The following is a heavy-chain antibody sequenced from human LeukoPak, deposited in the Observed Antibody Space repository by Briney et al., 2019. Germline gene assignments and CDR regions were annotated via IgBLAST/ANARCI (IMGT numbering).Heavy chain of an antibody. CDR3: ARASMGGRDYHLDS. Sequence: GGSLRLSCAVSGFTFSSYWMTWVRQAPGKGLEWVANIKQDGTDKYYVDSVKGRFTISRDNAKNSLFLQLGSLRADDTAVYYCARASMGGRDYHLDSWGQGTLVTVSS. CDR1: GFTFSSYW. J-gene: IGHJ4*02. D-gene: IGHD4/OR15-4a*01. CDR2: IKQDGTDK. V-gene: IGHV3-7*01.